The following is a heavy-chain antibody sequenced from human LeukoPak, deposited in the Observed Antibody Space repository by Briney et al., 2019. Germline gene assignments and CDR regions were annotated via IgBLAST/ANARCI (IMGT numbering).Heavy chain of an antibody. V-gene: IGHV3-9*01. CDR3: AREEPPYYYYGMDV. D-gene: IGHD1-26*01. J-gene: IGHJ6*02. Sequence: GGSLRLSCAASGFTFDDYAMHWVRQAPGKGLEWVSGISWNSGSIGYADSVKGRFTISRDNAKNSLYLQMNSLRAEDTAVYYCAREEPPYYYYGMDVWGQGTTVTVSS. CDR2: ISWNSGSI. CDR1: GFTFDDYA.